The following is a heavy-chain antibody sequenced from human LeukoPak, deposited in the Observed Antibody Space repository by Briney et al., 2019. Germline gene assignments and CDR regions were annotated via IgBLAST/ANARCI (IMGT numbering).Heavy chain of an antibody. CDR3: AKLPTRYFDY. V-gene: IGHV3-23*01. CDR1: GFTFSSYA. Sequence: GGSLRLSCVASGFTFSSYAMSWVRQAPGKGLEWVSAIVGSGGSTYYADSVKGRFTISRDNSRNTLYLQMNSLRADDTAVYYCAKLPTRYFDYWGQGTLVTVSS. CDR2: IVGSGGST. J-gene: IGHJ4*02.